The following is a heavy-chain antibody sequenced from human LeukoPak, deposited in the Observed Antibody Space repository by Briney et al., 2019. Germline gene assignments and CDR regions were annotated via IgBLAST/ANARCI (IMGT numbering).Heavy chain of an antibody. V-gene: IGHV4-34*01. CDR3: ARERVVSDYNWFDP. J-gene: IGHJ5*02. D-gene: IGHD6-25*01. Sequence: SETLCLTCAVHGASLAGYSWSWIRQSPGKGLEWIGEVNRVGYTIYNPSLKSRVNISIDTSTTQFSLRLSSVTVADTAVYFCARERVVSDYNWFDPWGQGTLVTVSS. CDR1: GASLAGYS. CDR2: VNRVGYT.